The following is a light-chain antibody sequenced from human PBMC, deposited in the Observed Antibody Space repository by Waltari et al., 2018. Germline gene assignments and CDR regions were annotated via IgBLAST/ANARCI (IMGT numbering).Light chain of an antibody. J-gene: IGKJ4*01. Sequence: DIQMTQSPSTLSASVGDRVTITCRPSQDITTSLAWYQQKPGKAPKVLIYRTSKLKSGVSSRFSGSGSGTEFTLTINSLQPDDFATYYCQQFHSYPVTLGGGTKVEIK. CDR2: RTS. CDR3: QQFHSYPVT. V-gene: IGKV1-5*03. CDR1: QDITTS.